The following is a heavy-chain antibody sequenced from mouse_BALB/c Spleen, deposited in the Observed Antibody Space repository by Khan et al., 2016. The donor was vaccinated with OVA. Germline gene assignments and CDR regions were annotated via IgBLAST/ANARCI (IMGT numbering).Heavy chain of an antibody. V-gene: IGHV5-4*02. CDR2: ISDGGSYT. D-gene: IGHD2-13*01. J-gene: IGHJ3*01. CDR1: GFSFSDYY. CDR3: ARGYYGDPFAY. Sequence: EVELVASGGGLVKPGGSLKLSCAASGFSFSDYYMYWIRQTPEKRLEWVATISDGGSYTYYPDSVKGRFTISRDDAKNNLYLQMSSLKSDDTAMYYCARGYYGDPFAYWGQGTLVTVSA.